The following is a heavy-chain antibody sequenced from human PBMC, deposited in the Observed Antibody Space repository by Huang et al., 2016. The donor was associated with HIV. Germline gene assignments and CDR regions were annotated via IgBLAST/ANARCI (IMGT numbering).Heavy chain of an antibody. J-gene: IGHJ4*02. D-gene: IGHD2-15*01. CDR3: ARESCSGGTCYLFDF. Sequence: EVQLVESGGGLVQPGTSLRLSCAASGFTFGAFNMNWFRQAPGKWLAWISYISSRSNYKLYADSVKGRFTISRDNARNSLYLQLKSLRVEDTAVYYCARESCSGGTCYLFDFWGQGVLVTVSS. V-gene: IGHV3-21*05. CDR1: GFTFGAFN. CDR2: ISSRSNYK.